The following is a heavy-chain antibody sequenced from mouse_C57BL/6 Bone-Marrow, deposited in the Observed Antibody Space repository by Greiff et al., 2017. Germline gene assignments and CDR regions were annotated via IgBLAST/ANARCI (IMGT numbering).Heavy chain of an antibody. CDR1: GYSITSGYY. CDR3: ARNISTMVTTRFDY. D-gene: IGHD2-2*01. Sequence: EVKLQESGPGLVKPSQSLSLTCSVTGYSITSGYYWNWIRQFPGNKLEWMGYISYDGSNNYNPSLKNRISITRDTSKNQFFLKLNSVTTEDTATYYCARNISTMVTTRFDYWGQGTTLTVSS. CDR2: ISYDGSN. V-gene: IGHV3-6*01. J-gene: IGHJ2*01.